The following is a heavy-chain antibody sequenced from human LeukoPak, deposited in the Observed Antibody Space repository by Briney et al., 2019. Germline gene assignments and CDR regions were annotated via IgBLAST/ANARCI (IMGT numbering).Heavy chain of an antibody. J-gene: IGHJ5*02. CDR2: ISTSSSYI. D-gene: IGHD1-7*01. CDR1: GFTFGDYA. CDR3: ARDSEGVTGTTSWFDP. Sequence: PGGSLRLSCTASGFTFGDYAMNWVRQAPGKGLEWVSSISTSSSYIYYADSVKGRFTISRDNARNSLYLQMNSLRAEDTAVYYCARDSEGVTGTTSWFDPWGQGTLVTVSS. V-gene: IGHV3-21*01.